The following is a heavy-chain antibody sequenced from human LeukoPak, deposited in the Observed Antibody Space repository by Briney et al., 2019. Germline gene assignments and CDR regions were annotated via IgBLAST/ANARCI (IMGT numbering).Heavy chain of an antibody. CDR1: GFTFTSSA. CDR3: AASPHDYSYPSNYYFDY. CDR2: IVVGSGNT. V-gene: IGHV1-58*01. J-gene: IGHJ4*02. Sequence: GTSVKVSCKASGFTFTSSAVQWVRQARGQRLEWIGWIVVGSGNTNYAQKFQERVTITRDMSTSTAYMELSSLRSEDTAVYYCAASPHDYSYPSNYYFDYWGQGTLVIVSS. D-gene: IGHD4-11*01.